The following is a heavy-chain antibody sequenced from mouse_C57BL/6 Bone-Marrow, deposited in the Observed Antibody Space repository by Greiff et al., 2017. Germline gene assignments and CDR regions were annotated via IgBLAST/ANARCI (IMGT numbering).Heavy chain of an antibody. CDR2: IRNKANGYTT. Sequence: EVQRVESGGGLVQPGGSLSLSCAASGFTFTDYYMSWVRQPPGKALEWLGFIRNKANGYTTEYSASVKGPFTISRDNSQSILYLQMNALRAEDSATYYCARSVVDYWGQGTTLTVSS. V-gene: IGHV7-3*01. D-gene: IGHD1-1*01. CDR3: ARSVVDY. CDR1: GFTFTDYY. J-gene: IGHJ2*01.